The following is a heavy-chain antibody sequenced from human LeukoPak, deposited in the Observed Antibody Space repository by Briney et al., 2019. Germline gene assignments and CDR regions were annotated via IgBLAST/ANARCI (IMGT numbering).Heavy chain of an antibody. CDR1: GYTLTELS. CDR3: ATDWMGSYRNDAFDI. Sequence: ASVKVSCKVSGYTLTELSMHWVRQAPGKGLEWMGGFDPEDGETIYAQKFQGRVTMTEDTSTDTAYMELSSLRSEDTAVYYCATDWMGSYRNDAFDIWAKGQWSPSLQ. D-gene: IGHD1-26*01. CDR2: FDPEDGET. J-gene: IGHJ3*02. V-gene: IGHV1-24*01.